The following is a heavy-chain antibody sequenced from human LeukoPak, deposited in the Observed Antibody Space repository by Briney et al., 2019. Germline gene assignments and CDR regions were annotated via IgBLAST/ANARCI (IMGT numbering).Heavy chain of an antibody. CDR2: INHSGST. J-gene: IGHJ3*02. D-gene: IGHD2-2*01. CDR1: GGSITSYY. V-gene: IGHV4-34*01. Sequence: SETLSLTCTVSGGSITSYYWSWIRQPPGKGLEWIGEINHSGSTNYNPSLKSRVTISVDTSKNQFSLKLSSVTAADTAVYYCARAIVVVPAAMRGNAFDIWGQGTMVTVSS. CDR3: ARAIVVVPAAMRGNAFDI.